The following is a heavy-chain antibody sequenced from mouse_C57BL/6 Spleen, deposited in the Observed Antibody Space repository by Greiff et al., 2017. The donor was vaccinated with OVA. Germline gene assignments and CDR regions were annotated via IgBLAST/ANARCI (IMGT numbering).Heavy chain of an antibody. Sequence: QVQLQHSGAELARPGASVKMSCKASGYTFTSYTMHWVKQRPGQGLEWIGYINPSSGYTKYNQKFKDKATLTADKSSSTAYMQRSSLTSEDSAVYYCARLYYYGSSYDAMDYWGQGTSVTVSS. V-gene: IGHV1-4*01. CDR3: ARLYYYGSSYDAMDY. CDR2: INPSSGYT. CDR1: GYTFTSYT. J-gene: IGHJ4*01. D-gene: IGHD1-1*01.